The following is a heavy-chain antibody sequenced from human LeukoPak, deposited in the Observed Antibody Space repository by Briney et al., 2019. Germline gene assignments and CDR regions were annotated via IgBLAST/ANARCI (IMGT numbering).Heavy chain of an antibody. Sequence: PGGSLRLSCAASGFTFSSYGMHWVRQAPGKGLGWVAFIRYDGSNKYYADSVKGRFTISRDNSKNTLYLQMNSLRAEGTAVYYCAEDTRHYFDYWGQGTLVTVSS. CDR2: IRYDGSNK. D-gene: IGHD2-2*01. V-gene: IGHV3-30*02. CDR3: AEDTRHYFDY. J-gene: IGHJ4*02. CDR1: GFTFSSYG.